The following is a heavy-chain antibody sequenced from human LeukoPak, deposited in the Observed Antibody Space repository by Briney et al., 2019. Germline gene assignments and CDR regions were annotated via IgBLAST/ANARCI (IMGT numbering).Heavy chain of an antibody. J-gene: IGHJ5*02. CDR2: IKQDRSEK. V-gene: IGHV3-7*01. CDR3: ARDAEVGTLFGVLSRYNWFDP. Sequence: PGGSLRLSRAASGFSFSYYWMSWVRQAPGKGLEWVANIKQDRSEKYYVDSVKGRFTISRDNAKKSLYLQMSSLRAEDTAVYYCARDAEVGTLFGVLSRYNWFDPWGQGALVTVSS. CDR1: GFSFSYYW. D-gene: IGHD3-3*01.